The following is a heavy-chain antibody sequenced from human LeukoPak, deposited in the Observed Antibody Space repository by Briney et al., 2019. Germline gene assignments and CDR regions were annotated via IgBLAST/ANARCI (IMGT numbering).Heavy chain of an antibody. CDR1: RFTFSACG. CDR2: ISFDGSHK. D-gene: IGHD1-1*01. V-gene: IGHV3-30*18. CDR3: AKGTAVDRQYFEN. Sequence: PGGSLRLSCAASRFTFSACGMHWVRQAPGKGLEWVAAISFDGSHKYYADSVKGRFTISRDNSKNTLYLQMNSLRAEDTAVYYCAKGTAVDRQYFENWGQGTLVTVSS. J-gene: IGHJ4*02.